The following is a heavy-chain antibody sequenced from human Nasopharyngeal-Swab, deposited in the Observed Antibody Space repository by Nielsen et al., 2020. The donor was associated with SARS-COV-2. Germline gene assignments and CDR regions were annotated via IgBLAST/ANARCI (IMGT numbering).Heavy chain of an antibody. CDR3: ARARSVAGTGDDAFGI. CDR1: GFTFSSYD. J-gene: IGHJ3*02. D-gene: IGHD6-19*01. V-gene: IGHV3-13*05. CDR2: IGTAGDP. Sequence: GESLKISCAASGFTFSSYDMHWVRQATGKGLEWVSAIGTAGDPYYPGSVKGRFTISRENAKNSLYLQMNSLRAGDTAVYYCARARSVAGTGDDAFGIWGQGTMVTVSS.